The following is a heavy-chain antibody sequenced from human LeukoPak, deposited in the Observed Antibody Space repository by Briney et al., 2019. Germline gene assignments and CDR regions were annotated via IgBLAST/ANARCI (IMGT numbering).Heavy chain of an antibody. CDR3: ARGSSWYYDFDY. CDR2: LYHSGST. J-gene: IGHJ4*02. V-gene: IGHV4-38-2*01. Sequence: PSETLSLTCAVSGYSISSGYYWGWIRQPPGKGLEWIGSLYHSGSTYYNPSLKSRVTLSVDTSKNQFSLKLSSVTAADTAVYYCARGSSWYYDFDYWGQGTLVTVSS. D-gene: IGHD6-13*01. CDR1: GYSISSGYY.